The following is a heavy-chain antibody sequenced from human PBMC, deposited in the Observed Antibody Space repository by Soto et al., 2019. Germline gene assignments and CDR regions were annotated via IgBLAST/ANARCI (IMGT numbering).Heavy chain of an antibody. CDR3: AMLGMLRGVIWLDP. Sequence: EVQLVESGGGLVQPGGSLRLSCAASGFTFSSYWMSWVRKAPGKGLEWVANIKQDGSEKYYVDSVKGRFTISGDNAKKSLYLPMNSLRAEDTSVYYCAMLGMLRGVIWLDPWGQGTLVTVSS. J-gene: IGHJ5*02. D-gene: IGHD3-10*01. CDR1: GFTFSSYW. CDR2: IKQDGSEK. V-gene: IGHV3-7*02.